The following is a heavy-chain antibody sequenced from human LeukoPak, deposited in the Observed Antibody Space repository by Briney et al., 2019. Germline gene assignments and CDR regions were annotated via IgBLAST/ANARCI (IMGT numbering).Heavy chain of an antibody. D-gene: IGHD4-17*01. CDR2: ISSDGSNT. J-gene: IGHJ4*02. CDR1: GFTVSSFW. CDR3: ARAGGSTVSHSDY. Sequence: LTGGSLRLSCAASGFTVSSFWMHWVRQAPGKGLVWVSRISSDGSNTYYADSVKGRFTISRDTAMNTLYLQMNSLRAEDTAVYYCARAGGSTVSHSDYWGQGTLVTVSS. V-gene: IGHV3-74*01.